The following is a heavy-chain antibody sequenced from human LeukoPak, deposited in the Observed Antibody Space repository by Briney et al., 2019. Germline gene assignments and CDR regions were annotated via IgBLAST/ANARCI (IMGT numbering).Heavy chain of an antibody. V-gene: IGHV3-74*01. D-gene: IGHD1-1*01. CDR1: GFTFNRYW. Sequence: PGGSLRLSCAASGFTFNRYWVHWVRQAPGKGLEWVSRIYSDAGSISYADFVKGRFTISKDNAKNTLYLQMNNLRAEDTAVYYCARDADWNGQSCDYWGQGTLVTVSS. CDR3: ARDADWNGQSCDY. J-gene: IGHJ4*02. CDR2: IYSDAGSI.